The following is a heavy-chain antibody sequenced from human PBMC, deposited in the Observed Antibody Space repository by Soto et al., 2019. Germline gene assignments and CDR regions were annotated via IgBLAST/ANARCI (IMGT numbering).Heavy chain of an antibody. CDR2: AYYRSKWYI. CDR1: GDSVSSDSAA. D-gene: IGHD6-19*01. CDR3: VRSRVFIAVTSVTNYYYYYGMDV. V-gene: IGHV6-1*01. Sequence: PSQTLSLTCVISGDSVSSDSAAWNWIRQSPSRGLEWLGRAYYRSKWYIEYAPSVNSRITINPDTSKNQLSLQLISVNPDDTAVYYCVRSRVFIAVTSVTNYYYYYGMDVWGQGTTVTVSS. J-gene: IGHJ6*02.